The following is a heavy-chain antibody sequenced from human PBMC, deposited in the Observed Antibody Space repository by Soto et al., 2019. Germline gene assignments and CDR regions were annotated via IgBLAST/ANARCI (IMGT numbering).Heavy chain of an antibody. CDR3: ARAKGATPFTRWFDP. J-gene: IGHJ5*02. V-gene: IGHV4-30-2*01. Sequence: SETLSLTCAVSGGSISSGGYSWSWIRQPPGKGLEWIGYIYHSGSTYYNQSLKSRVTISVDRSKNQFSLKLSSVTAADTAVYYCARAKGATPFTRWFDPWGQGTLVTVSS. CDR1: GGSISSGGYS. CDR2: IYHSGST.